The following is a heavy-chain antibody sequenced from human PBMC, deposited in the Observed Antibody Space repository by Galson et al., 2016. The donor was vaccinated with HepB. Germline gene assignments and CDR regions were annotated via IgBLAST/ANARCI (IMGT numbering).Heavy chain of an antibody. CDR2: IHSSERT. Sequence: SQTLSPTCIVSGAFTSTYYWNWNRQPPGKGLEWIGLIHSSERTKYNSSLKRRVTISGDTPENQFPLQLSSMTAADTAMNYCARGVAYNSRTSFDSWGQGTLVTVSS. CDR3: ARGVAYNSRTSFDS. J-gene: IGHJ4*02. V-gene: IGHV4-59*01. CDR1: GAFTSTYY. D-gene: IGHD6-13*01.